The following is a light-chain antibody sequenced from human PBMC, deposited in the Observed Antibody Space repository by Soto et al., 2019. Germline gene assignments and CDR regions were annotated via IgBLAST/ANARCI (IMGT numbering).Light chain of an antibody. CDR3: QQRSNWPRT. CDR2: GAS. J-gene: IGKJ1*01. V-gene: IGKV3-15*01. Sequence: MTQSPSTLSASVGDTVTVTCRASQSVSSNLAWYQQKPGQAPRLLIYGASTRATGIPARFGGSGSGTEFTLTISSLQSEDFAVYYCQQRSNWPRTFGQGTKVDIK. CDR1: QSVSSN.